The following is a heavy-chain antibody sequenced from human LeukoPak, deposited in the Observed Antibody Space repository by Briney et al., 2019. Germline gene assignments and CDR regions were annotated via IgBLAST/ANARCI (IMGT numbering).Heavy chain of an antibody. Sequence: GGSLRLSCAASGFSVSNNYMSWVRQAPGKGLEWVSVMYSDGTTHYAGSVKGRFTISRDNSENTLYLQMNSLTAEDTAVYCCARDRPYGGVGDFDYWGQGTLVTVSS. V-gene: IGHV3-66*01. CDR1: GFSVSNNY. CDR2: MYSDGTT. J-gene: IGHJ4*02. CDR3: ARDRPYGGVGDFDY. D-gene: IGHD3-16*01.